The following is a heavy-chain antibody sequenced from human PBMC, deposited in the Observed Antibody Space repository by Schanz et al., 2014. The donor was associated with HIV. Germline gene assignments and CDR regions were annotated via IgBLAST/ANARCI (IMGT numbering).Heavy chain of an antibody. J-gene: IGHJ6*02. V-gene: IGHV1-18*01. Sequence: QVQLVQSGAEVKKPGASVKVSCKASGYTFTSFGVTWVRQAPGQGLEWMGWISPYNGGTNYAQKFQGRVTMTRDTSISTAYMELSSLRYDDTAVYYCAREPSFSGLDVWGQGTTVIVSS. CDR1: GYTFTSFG. D-gene: IGHD6-6*01. CDR3: AREPSFSGLDV. CDR2: ISPYNGGT.